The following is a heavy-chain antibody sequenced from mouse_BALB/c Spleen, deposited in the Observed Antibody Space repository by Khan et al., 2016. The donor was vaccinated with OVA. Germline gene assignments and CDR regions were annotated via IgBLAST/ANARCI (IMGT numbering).Heavy chain of an antibody. J-gene: IGHJ3*01. CDR2: INSDGYYT. Sequence: EVKLVESGGDLMKPGGSLKLSCAASGFTFSAYSMSWVRQTPDKRLEWVATINSDGYYTYYPDSVQGRFTISRNKAKNTLSLQMSSLKSEDTAIYYCASHLTGSFAYWGQGTLVTVSA. V-gene: IGHV5-6*01. D-gene: IGHD4-1*01. CDR3: ASHLTGSFAY. CDR1: GFTFSAYS.